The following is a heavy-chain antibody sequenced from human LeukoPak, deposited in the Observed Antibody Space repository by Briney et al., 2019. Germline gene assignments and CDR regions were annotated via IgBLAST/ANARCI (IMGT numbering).Heavy chain of an antibody. CDR3: ARYFAGYYGMDV. V-gene: IGHV4-4*02. D-gene: IGHD2/OR15-2a*01. CDR1: GGSISSSNW. J-gene: IGHJ6*04. Sequence: SETLSLTCAVSGGSISSSNWWSWVRQPPGKGLEWIGEIYHSGSTNYNPSLKSRVTISVDKSKNQCSLKLSSVAAADTAVYYCARYFAGYYGMDVWGKGTTVTVSS. CDR2: IYHSGST.